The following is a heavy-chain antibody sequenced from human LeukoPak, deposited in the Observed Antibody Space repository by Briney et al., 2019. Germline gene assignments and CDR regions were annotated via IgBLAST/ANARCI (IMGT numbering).Heavy chain of an antibody. V-gene: IGHV3-74*01. J-gene: IGHJ3*02. CDR2: INIDGSSG. CDR3: AKGAGSYSYDAFDI. D-gene: IGHD3-10*01. CDR1: GFTFSSYW. Sequence: PGGSLRLSCAASGFTFSSYWMHWVRQAPGKGLVWVSRINIDGSSGSYADSVEGRFTISRDNAKNTVYLQMNSLRAEDTALYYCAKGAGSYSYDAFDIWGQGTMVTVSS.